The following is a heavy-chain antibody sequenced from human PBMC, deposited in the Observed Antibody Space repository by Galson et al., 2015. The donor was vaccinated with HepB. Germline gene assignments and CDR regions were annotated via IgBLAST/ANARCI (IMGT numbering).Heavy chain of an antibody. Sequence: SVKVSCKASGFTFTSSAVQWVRQARGQRLEWIGWIVVGSGNTNYAQKFQERVTITRDMSTSTAYMELSSLRSEDTAVYYCAAVRGDSSGYHAFDIWGQGTMVTVSS. J-gene: IGHJ3*02. CDR1: GFTFTSSA. V-gene: IGHV1-58*01. D-gene: IGHD3-22*01. CDR3: AAVRGDSSGYHAFDI. CDR2: IVVGSGNT.